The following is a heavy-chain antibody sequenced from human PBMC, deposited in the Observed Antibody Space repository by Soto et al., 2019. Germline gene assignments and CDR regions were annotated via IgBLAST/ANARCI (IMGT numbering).Heavy chain of an antibody. CDR1: GYSSPSFW. D-gene: IGHD6-19*01. Sequence: GESLKISCKVSGYSSPSFWIGWVRQMPGKGLEWLGSIYPGDSETRYSPSFQGEVTISADKSITTAYLHWSSLRASDTATYYCVKQHPLDSRAWHNWGQGTLVTVSS. J-gene: IGHJ4*02. V-gene: IGHV5-51*01. CDR3: VKQHPLDSRAWHN. CDR2: IYPGDSET.